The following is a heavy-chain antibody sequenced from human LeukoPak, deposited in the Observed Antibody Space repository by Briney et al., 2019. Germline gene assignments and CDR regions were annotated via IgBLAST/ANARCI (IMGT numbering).Heavy chain of an antibody. D-gene: IGHD3-10*01. J-gene: IGHJ6*02. CDR3: ARVIYYGSGTHGTDV. Sequence: GRSLRLSCAASGFTFSSYGMRWVRQAPGKGLEWVAVIWYDGSNKYYADSVKGRFTISRDNSKNTLYLQMNSLRAEDTAVYYCARVIYYGSGTHGTDVWGQGTTVTVSS. CDR2: IWYDGSNK. V-gene: IGHV3-33*01. CDR1: GFTFSSYG.